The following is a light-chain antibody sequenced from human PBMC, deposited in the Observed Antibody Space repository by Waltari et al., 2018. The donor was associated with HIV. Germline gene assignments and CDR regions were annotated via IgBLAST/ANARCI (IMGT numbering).Light chain of an antibody. CDR3: QQYYSIPFT. V-gene: IGKV4-1*01. J-gene: IGKJ3*01. CDR2: WAS. Sequence: DIVLTQSPDALAVSLGGRATINCKSGQRVVYNSNNKNHLAWYQQKPGQPPKLLIYWASARESGVPDRFSGSGSVTDFTLTISSLQAEDVAVYYCQQYYSIPFTFGPGTKVDVK. CDR1: QRVVYNSNNKNH.